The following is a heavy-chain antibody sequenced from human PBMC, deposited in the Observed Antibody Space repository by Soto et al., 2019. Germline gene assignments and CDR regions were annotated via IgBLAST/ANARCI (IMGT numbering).Heavy chain of an antibody. D-gene: IGHD6-19*01. CDR3: VRVKETSGWGAFDY. J-gene: IGHJ4*02. CDR1: GFTFSGYW. Sequence: EVQLVESGGGLVQPGGSLRLSCAASGFTFSGYWVHWVRQAPGKGLVWVSRINGDGSTTRNADSVKGRFTISRDNAKNTLYLQMNSLSAEDTAVYYCVRVKETSGWGAFDYGGQGTLVTVSS. CDR2: INGDGSTT. V-gene: IGHV3-74*01.